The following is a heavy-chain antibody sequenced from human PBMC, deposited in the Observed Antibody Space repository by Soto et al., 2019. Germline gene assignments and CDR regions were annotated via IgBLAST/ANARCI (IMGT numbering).Heavy chain of an antibody. V-gene: IGHV4-31*03. Sequence: PSETLSLTCTVSGGSISSGGYYWSWIRQHPGKGLEWIGYIYYSGSTYYNPSLKSRVTISVDTSKNQFSLKLSSVTAADTAVYYCAGYCSGGSCYSGAFDIWGQGTMVTVSS. CDR1: GGSISSGGYY. J-gene: IGHJ3*02. D-gene: IGHD2-15*01. CDR3: AGYCSGGSCYSGAFDI. CDR2: IYYSGST.